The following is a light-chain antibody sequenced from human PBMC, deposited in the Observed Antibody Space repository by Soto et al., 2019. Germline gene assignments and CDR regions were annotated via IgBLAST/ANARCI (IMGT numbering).Light chain of an antibody. V-gene: IGLV2-11*01. CDR2: DVS. CDR3: CSYAGNYPWE. Sequence: QSVLTQPRSVSGSPGQSVTISCSGTSSDVGGYDYVSWSQQHPGKAPKLIIYDVSKRPSGVPDRFSGSKSGNTASLTISGLQAEDEADYYCCSYAGNYPWEFGGGTKLTVL. CDR1: SSDVGGYDY. J-gene: IGLJ3*02.